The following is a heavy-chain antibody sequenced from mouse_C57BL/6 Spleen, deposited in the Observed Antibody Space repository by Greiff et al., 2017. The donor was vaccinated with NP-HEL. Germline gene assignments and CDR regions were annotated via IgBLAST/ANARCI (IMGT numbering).Heavy chain of an antibody. CDR3: ARSPAQATGFDY. D-gene: IGHD3-2*02. J-gene: IGHJ2*01. CDR2: IYPGDGDT. V-gene: IGHV1-82*01. Sequence: QVQLQQSGPELVKPGASVKISCKASGYAFSSSWMNWVKQRPGKGLEWIGRIYPGDGDTNYNGKFKGKATLTADKSSSTAYMQLSSLTSEDSAVYFCARSPAQATGFDYWGQGTTLTVSS. CDR1: GYAFSSSW.